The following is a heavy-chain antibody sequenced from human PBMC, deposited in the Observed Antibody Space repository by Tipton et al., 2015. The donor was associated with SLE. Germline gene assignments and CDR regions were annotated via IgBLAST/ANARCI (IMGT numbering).Heavy chain of an antibody. V-gene: IGHV4-34*01. CDR1: GGSFSGYY. Sequence: GLVKPSETLSLTCAVYGGSFSGYYWSWIRQPPGKGLEWIGEINHSGSTNYNPSLKSRVTISVDTSKNQFSLKLSSVTAADTAVYYCARREGILWGRGFDYWGQGTLVTVSS. J-gene: IGHJ4*02. CDR3: ARREGILWGRGFDY. CDR2: INHSGST. D-gene: IGHD2-21*01.